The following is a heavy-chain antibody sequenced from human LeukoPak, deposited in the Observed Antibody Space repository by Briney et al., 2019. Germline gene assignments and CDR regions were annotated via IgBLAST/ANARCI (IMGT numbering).Heavy chain of an antibody. Sequence: SVKVSCKASGGTFSSYAISWVRQAPGQGLEWMGGIIPIFGTAHYAQKFQGRVTITTDESTSTAYMELSSLRSEDTAVYYCALGLIEMATIPFDYWGQGTLVTVSS. D-gene: IGHD5-24*01. CDR3: ALGLIEMATIPFDY. J-gene: IGHJ4*02. CDR1: GGTFSSYA. CDR2: IIPIFGTA. V-gene: IGHV1-69*05.